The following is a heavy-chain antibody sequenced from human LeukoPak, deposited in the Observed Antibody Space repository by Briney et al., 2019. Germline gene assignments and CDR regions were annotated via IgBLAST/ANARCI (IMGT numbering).Heavy chain of an antibody. CDR1: GYTFTSYD. CDR2: MNPNSGNT. CDR3: ARDPRITIFGVVMVLDAFDI. Sequence: ASVKVSCKASGYTFTSYDINWVRQATGQGLEWMGWMNPNSGNTGYAQKFQGRVTMTRNTSISTAYMELSSLRSDDTAVYYCARDPRITIFGVVMVLDAFDIWGQGTMVTVSS. D-gene: IGHD3-3*01. J-gene: IGHJ3*02. V-gene: IGHV1-8*01.